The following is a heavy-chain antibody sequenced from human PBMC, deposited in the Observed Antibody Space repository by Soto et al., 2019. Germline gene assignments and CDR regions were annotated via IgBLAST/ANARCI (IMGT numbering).Heavy chain of an antibody. CDR2: IIPIRGIA. CDR3: AWEEAGYWSGGSCYYFDY. D-gene: IGHD2-15*01. Sequence: QVQLVQSGAEVKKPGSSVKVSCKASGGTFSSYTISWVRQAPGQGLEWMGRIIPIRGIANYAQKFQGRVTITADKSTSTAYMELSSLRSDDTDVYYCAWEEAGYWSGGSCYYFDYWGQGTLVTVSS. V-gene: IGHV1-69*02. CDR1: GGTFSSYT. J-gene: IGHJ4*02.